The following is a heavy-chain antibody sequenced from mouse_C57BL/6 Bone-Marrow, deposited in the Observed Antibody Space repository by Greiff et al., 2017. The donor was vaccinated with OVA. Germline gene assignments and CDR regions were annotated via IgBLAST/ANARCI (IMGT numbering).Heavy chain of an antibody. CDR3: ARGGINDGYWWYFDV. CDR1: GFTFSDYG. V-gene: IGHV5-15*01. J-gene: IGHJ1*03. D-gene: IGHD2-3*01. Sequence: EVQLQESGGGLAQPGGSLKLSCAASGFTFSDYGMAWVRQAPRQGPEWVAFISTLAYSIYYADTVTGRFTISRAKANNTLYLEMSSLRSEDTAMYYCARGGINDGYWWYFDVWGTGTTVTGSS. CDR2: ISTLAYSI.